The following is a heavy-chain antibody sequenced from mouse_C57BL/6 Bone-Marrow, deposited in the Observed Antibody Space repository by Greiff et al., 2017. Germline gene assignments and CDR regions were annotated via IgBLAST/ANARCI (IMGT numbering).Heavy chain of an antibody. V-gene: IGHV1-59*01. CDR1: GYTFTSYW. CDR3: ARRRHYDEELAY. Sequence: QVQLKQPGAELVRPGTSVKLSCKASGYTFTSYWMHWVKQRPGQGLEWIGVIDPSDSYTNYNKKFKGKATLTVDTASSKAYMQLSSLTSEDSAVDYCARRRHYDEELAYWGQGTLVTVSA. J-gene: IGHJ3*01. D-gene: IGHD2-4*01. CDR2: IDPSDSYT.